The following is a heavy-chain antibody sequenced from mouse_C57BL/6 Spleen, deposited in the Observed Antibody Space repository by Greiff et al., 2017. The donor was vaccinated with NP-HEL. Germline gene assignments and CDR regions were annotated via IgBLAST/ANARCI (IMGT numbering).Heavy chain of an antibody. CDR2: INPSSGYT. V-gene: IGHV1-7*01. D-gene: IGHD4-1*02. CDR1: GYTFTSYW. CDR3: ESGPTGSLFAY. J-gene: IGHJ3*01. Sequence: VQLQQSGAELAKPGASVKLSCKASGYTFTSYWMHWVKQRPGQGLEWIGYINPSSGYTKYNQKFKDKATLTADKSSSTAYMQLGSLTYEDSAVDYCESGPTGSLFAYWGQGTLVTVSA.